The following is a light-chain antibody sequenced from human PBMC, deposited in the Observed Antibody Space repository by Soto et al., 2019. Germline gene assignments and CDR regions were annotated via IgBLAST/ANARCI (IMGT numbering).Light chain of an antibody. CDR2: TAS. CDR1: QNINSW. J-gene: IGKJ1*01. V-gene: IGKV1-5*03. CDR3: QQYNSYSRGT. Sequence: DIQMTQSPSTLSASVGDRVTITSRASQNINSWLAWYQQKPGKVPKLLIYTASSLESGVPSRFSGSGSGTEFTLTISCLQPDDFATYYCQQYNSYSRGTFGQGTKVEIK.